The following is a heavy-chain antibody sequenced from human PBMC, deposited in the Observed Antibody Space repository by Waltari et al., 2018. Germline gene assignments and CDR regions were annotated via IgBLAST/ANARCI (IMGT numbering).Heavy chain of an antibody. J-gene: IGHJ4*02. D-gene: IGHD3-22*01. CDR2: IIPIFGTA. CDR3: AREPRYDSTRAGSFDY. V-gene: IGHV1-69*06. CDR1: GGTFSSYA. Sequence: QVQLVQSGAEVKKPGSSVKVSCKASGGTFSSYAISWVRQAPGQGLEWMGGIIPIFGTANYAQKFQGRVTMTRDTSTSTVYMELSSLRSEDTAVYYCAREPRYDSTRAGSFDYWGQGTLVTVSS.